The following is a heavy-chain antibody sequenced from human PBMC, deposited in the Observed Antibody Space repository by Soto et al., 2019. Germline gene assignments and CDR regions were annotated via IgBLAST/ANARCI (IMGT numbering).Heavy chain of an antibody. CDR1: GGSFSGYY. D-gene: IGHD4-4*01. CDR2: VNHSGST. V-gene: IGHV4-34*01. CDR3: ARRTTRADSYYYYYMDV. J-gene: IGHJ6*03. Sequence: SETLSLTCAVYGGSFSGYYWSWIRQPPGKGLEWIGEVNHSGSTNYNPSLKSRVTISVDTSKNQFSLKLSSVTAADTAVYYCARRTTRADSYYYYYMDVWGKGTTVTVSS.